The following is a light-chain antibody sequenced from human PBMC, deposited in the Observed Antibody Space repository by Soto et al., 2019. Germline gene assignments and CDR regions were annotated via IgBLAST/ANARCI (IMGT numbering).Light chain of an antibody. CDR3: QQADSFPIT. Sequence: DIQMTQSPSSLSASVGDRVTITCRASQSIRNSLNWYQQKPGNAPKLLIYAAFILQSGVPSRFSGYGSGTDFTLSISSLQPEDFATYYCQQADSFPITFGQGTRLEIK. V-gene: IGKV1-12*01. J-gene: IGKJ5*01. CDR1: QSIRNS. CDR2: AAF.